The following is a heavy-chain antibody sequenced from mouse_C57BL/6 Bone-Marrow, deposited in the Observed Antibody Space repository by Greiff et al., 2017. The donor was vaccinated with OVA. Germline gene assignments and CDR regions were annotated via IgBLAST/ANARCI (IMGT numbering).Heavy chain of an antibody. J-gene: IGHJ3*01. V-gene: IGHV1-39*01. Sequence: EVQLQQSGPELVKPGASVKISCKASGYSFTDYNMNWVKQSNGKSLEWIGVINPNYGTTSYNQKFKGKATLTVDQSSRTAYMQLNSLTSEDSEVYYCARSYYYGSSYGRFAYWGQGTLVTVSA. CDR3: ARSYYYGSSYGRFAY. CDR2: INPNYGTT. D-gene: IGHD1-1*01. CDR1: GYSFTDYN.